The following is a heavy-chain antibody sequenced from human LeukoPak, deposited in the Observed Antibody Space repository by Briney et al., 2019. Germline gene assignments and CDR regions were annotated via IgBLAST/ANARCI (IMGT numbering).Heavy chain of an antibody. V-gene: IGHV3-23*01. Sequence: PGRSLRLSCGASGFTFSSYAMTWVRQAPGKGLEWVSAISGSGYNSYYADSVKGRFTISRDTSNNTLYLQMNSLRAEDTAVYYCARSLERDYHGSGTYYMNNWFDPWGQGTLVTVSS. CDR2: ISGSGYNS. CDR3: ARSLERDYHGSGTYYMNNWFDP. CDR1: GFTFSSYA. J-gene: IGHJ5*02. D-gene: IGHD3-10*01.